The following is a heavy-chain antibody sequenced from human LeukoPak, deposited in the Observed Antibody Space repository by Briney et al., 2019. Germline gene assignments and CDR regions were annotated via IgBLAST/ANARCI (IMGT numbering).Heavy chain of an antibody. D-gene: IGHD4-23*01. J-gene: IGHJ1*01. V-gene: IGHV4-31*03. CDR2: IYYSGST. CDR1: GGSISSGGYY. Sequence: PSQTLSLTCTVSGGSISSGGYYWSWIRQHPGKGLEWIGYIYYSGSTYYNPSLKSRVTISVDTSKNQFSLKLSSVTAADTAVYYCXXVXWXXNXXXXXAPXEYFQHWGQGTLVTVSS. CDR3: XXVXWXXNXXXXXAPXEYFQH.